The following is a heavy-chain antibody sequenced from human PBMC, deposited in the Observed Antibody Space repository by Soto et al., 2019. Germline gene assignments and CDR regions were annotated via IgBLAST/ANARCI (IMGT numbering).Heavy chain of an antibody. V-gene: IGHV3-74*01. Sequence: GGSLRLSCAASGFTFSSYAMHWVRQAPGKGLVWVSRINSDGSSTSYADSVKGRFTISRDNAKNTLYLQMNSLRAEDTAVYYCARDLGTLDSSGYPFLYYYYYYGMDVWGQGTTVTVSS. CDR2: INSDGSST. CDR1: GFTFSSYA. CDR3: ARDLGTLDSSGYPFLYYYYYYGMDV. J-gene: IGHJ6*02. D-gene: IGHD3-22*01.